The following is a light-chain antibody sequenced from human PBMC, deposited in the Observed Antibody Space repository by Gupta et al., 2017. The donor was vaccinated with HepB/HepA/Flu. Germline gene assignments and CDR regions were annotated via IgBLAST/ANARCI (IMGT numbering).Light chain of an antibody. CDR1: SDINVGTYR. J-gene: IGLJ2*01. V-gene: IGLV5-45*02. CDR3: LIWHNSAWV. Sequence: QAVLTQPSSLSASPGASASLTCPLRSDINVGTYRIYWYQQKPGSPPQYLLRYKSDSDNQQGSGVPSRFSGSKAASANAAILLIAGLESKDEAVYYCLIWHNSAWVFGGGTKLTVL. CDR2: YKSDSDN.